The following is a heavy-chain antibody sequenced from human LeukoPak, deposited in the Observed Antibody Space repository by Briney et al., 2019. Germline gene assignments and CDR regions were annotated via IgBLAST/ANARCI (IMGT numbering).Heavy chain of an antibody. CDR1: GGSFSGSY. J-gene: IGHJ5*02. D-gene: IGHD3-10*01. CDR2: INHRGST. Sequence: SETLFLTCAVYGGSFSGSYWSWSRQPPGKGLEWIGEINHRGSTNYNPSLKSRVTISADTSKNQFSLNVSSVTAADTAVYYCARVRDLPVVGGVGWFDPWGQGTLVTVSS. V-gene: IGHV4-34*01. CDR3: ARVRDLPVVGGVGWFDP.